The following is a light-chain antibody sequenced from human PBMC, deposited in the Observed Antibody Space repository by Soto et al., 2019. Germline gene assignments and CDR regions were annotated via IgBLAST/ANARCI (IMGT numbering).Light chain of an antibody. J-gene: IGKJ1*01. V-gene: IGKV1-5*01. CDR1: QSISSW. Sequence: DIQMTQSPSTLSATAGDRVTITCRASQSISSWLAWYQQKPGKAPKLLIYDASNLESGVPSRFSGSGSGTEFTLTISSLQPDDFGTYYCQEYNSYWTFGQGTKVDIK. CDR2: DAS. CDR3: QEYNSYWT.